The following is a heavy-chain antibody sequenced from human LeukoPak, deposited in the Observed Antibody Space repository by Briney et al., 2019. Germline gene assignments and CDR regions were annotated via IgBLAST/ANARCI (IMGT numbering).Heavy chain of an antibody. V-gene: IGHV3-30*04. J-gene: IGHJ4*02. Sequence: GGSLRLSCAASGFTFNKYPMHWVRQAPGKGLEWVALISSDGRDNYYADSVKGRFTISRDNAKNTLYLQMNSVRVEDTAVYYCAREGDCSGGSCWGYFDYWGQETLVTVSS. CDR2: ISSDGRDN. CDR1: GFTFNKYP. CDR3: AREGDCSGGSCWGYFDY. D-gene: IGHD2-15*01.